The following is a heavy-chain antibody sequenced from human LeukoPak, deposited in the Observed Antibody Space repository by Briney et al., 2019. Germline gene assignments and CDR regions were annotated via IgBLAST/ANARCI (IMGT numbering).Heavy chain of an antibody. CDR3: ARHCCSGPAKRVFDI. CDR2: ISYSGNT. D-gene: IGHD2-15*01. J-gene: IGHJ3*02. Sequence: SETLSLTCTVSGVSIISSDYHWGWVRQPPGKGLEWIGTISYSGNTDYNPSLRRRVTISVDTSNNQSSLRLGSVTAADTAVYHCARHCCSGPAKRVFDIWGQGTMVTVSS. V-gene: IGHV4-39*01. CDR1: GVSIISSDYH.